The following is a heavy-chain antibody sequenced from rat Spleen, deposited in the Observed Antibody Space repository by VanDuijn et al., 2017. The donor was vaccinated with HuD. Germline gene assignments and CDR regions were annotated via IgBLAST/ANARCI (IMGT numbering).Heavy chain of an antibody. CDR1: GFTFSSNW. CDR2: ISYGDNSGHSST. J-gene: IGHJ2*01. CDR3: ARRHYGYTDYFDY. V-gene: IGHV5-29*01. Sequence: EVQLVESGGGLVQPGRSMKLSCVTSGFTFSSNWLNWIRQAPGKGLEWVATISYGDNSGHSSTYYRDSVKGRFTISRDNAKSTLSLQMDSLRSEDTATYYCARRHYGYTDYFDYWGQGVMVTVSS. D-gene: IGHD1-9*01.